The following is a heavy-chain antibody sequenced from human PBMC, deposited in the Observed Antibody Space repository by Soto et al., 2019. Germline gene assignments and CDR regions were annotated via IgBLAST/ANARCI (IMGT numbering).Heavy chain of an antibody. CDR3: ARVYDFWSGYSYGAFDL. Sequence: PSETLSLTCTFSGGSISNNHWSWIRQPPGKAVEWIGYISYSGSTNYNPSLKSRITISVDTSKNQFSLKLRSVTAADTAVYYCARVYDFWSGYSYGAFDLWGQGTMVTVSS. V-gene: IGHV4-59*01. D-gene: IGHD3-3*01. CDR2: ISYSGST. J-gene: IGHJ3*01. CDR1: GGSISNNH.